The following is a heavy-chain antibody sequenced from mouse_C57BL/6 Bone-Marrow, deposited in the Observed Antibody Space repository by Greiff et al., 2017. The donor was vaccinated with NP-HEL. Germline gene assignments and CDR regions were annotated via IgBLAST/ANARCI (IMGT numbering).Heavy chain of an antibody. CDR3: ARKRGLFDY. CDR1: GYTFTSYW. Sequence: VQLQQSGAELAKPGASVKLSCKASGYTFTSYWMHWVKQRPGQGLEWIGYINPSSGYTKYNQKFKDKAPLTADKSSSTAYMQLSSQTYEDSAGYYCARKRGLFDYWGQGTTLTVSS. V-gene: IGHV1-7*01. CDR2: INPSSGYT. J-gene: IGHJ2*01.